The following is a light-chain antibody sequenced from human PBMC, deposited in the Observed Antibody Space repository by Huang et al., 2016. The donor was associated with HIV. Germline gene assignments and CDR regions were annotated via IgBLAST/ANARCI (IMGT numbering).Light chain of an antibody. CDR1: QSISDY. Sequence: DIQMTQSPSSLSASVGDRVTITCRASQSISDYLNWYLQKPGKAPKLLIYAASSLQSGVPSRFSGSGSGTDFTLTISSLQPEDFATYYCQQSYSTPRTCGQGTKVEMK. CDR3: QQSYSTPRT. CDR2: AAS. V-gene: IGKV1-39*01. J-gene: IGKJ1*01.